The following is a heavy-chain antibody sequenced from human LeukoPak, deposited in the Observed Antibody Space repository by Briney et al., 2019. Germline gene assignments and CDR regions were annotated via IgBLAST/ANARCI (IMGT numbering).Heavy chain of an antibody. CDR3: ARDLGNTGWYTFDY. CDR1: GDSVSSINGA. D-gene: IGHD6-19*01. CDR2: TYYRSKWYT. Sequence: SQTLSLTCAISGDSVSSINGAWNWIRQSPSRGLEWLGRTYYRSKWYTDYALSIQGRININPDTSKNQFSLHLLSVTPDDTAVYFCARDLGNTGWYTFDYWGHGTLVTVSS. V-gene: IGHV6-1*01. J-gene: IGHJ4*01.